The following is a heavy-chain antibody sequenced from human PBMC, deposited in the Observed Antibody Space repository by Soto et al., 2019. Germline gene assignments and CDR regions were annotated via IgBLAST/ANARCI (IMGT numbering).Heavy chain of an antibody. CDR1: GFTFSSYA. Sequence: GGSLSLSCAASGFTFSSYAMHWVRQAPGKGLEWVAVISYDGSNKYYADSVKGRFTISRDNSKNTLYLQMNSLRAEDTAVYYCASVIAAAGIYYYGMDVWGQGTTVTVSS. CDR3: ASVIAAAGIYYYGMDV. CDR2: ISYDGSNK. V-gene: IGHV3-30-3*01. D-gene: IGHD6-13*01. J-gene: IGHJ6*02.